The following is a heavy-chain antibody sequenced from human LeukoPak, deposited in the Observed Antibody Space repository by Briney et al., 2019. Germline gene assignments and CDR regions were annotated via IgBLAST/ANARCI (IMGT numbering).Heavy chain of an antibody. D-gene: IGHD2-2*02. CDR1: GASISSGSYY. CDR3: ARDHREYCGSASCYTGEYNWFDP. CDR2: IYTSGST. V-gene: IGHV4-61*02. Sequence: SQTLSLTCTVSGASISSGSYYWSWIRQPAGKGLEWIGRIYTSGSTDYNPSLKSRVTMSVDTSKKQFSLKLSSVTAADTAVYYCARDHREYCGSASCYTGEYNWFDPWGQGTLVTVSS. J-gene: IGHJ5*02.